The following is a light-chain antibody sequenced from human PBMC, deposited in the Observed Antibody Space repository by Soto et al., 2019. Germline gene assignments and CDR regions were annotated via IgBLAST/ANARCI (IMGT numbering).Light chain of an antibody. CDR2: GVY. CDR1: EPIKTYY. CDR3: HQYGSSPIT. V-gene: IGKV3-20*01. J-gene: IGKJ5*01. Sequence: IVLTQSPGTLSVSPGETATLSCKASEPIKTYYFGWYQQKPGQSPRLLIYGVYSRATGIPDRFSGSGSATDFTLTISRLEPEDFALFYCHQYGSSPITFGQGTRLEIK.